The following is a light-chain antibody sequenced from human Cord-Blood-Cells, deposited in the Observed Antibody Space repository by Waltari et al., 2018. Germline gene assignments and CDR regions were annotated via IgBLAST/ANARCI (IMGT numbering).Light chain of an antibody. CDR1: SSDVGGYNY. CDR3: CSYAGSYTYV. V-gene: IGLV2-11*01. CDR2: DVS. Sequence: QSALTQPRSVSGSPGQSVTISCTGTSSDVGGYNYVSWYQQHPGKAPKLMIYDVSKRPSGVPDGFSGSKSGTTSSLTISGLQAEDEADYYCCSYAGSYTYVFGTGTKVTVL. J-gene: IGLJ1*01.